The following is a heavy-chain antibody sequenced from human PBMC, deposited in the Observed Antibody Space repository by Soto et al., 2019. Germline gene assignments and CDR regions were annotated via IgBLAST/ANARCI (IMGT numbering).Heavy chain of an antibody. V-gene: IGHV5-10-1*01. CDR2: IDPSGSYT. CDR3: ARYCSSTRCYRDYYYVMDA. J-gene: IGHJ6*02. D-gene: IGHD2-2*02. CDR1: GYSFTSYW. Sequence: GESLKISCKGSGYSFTSYWISWVRQMPGKGLEWMGRIDPSGSYTNYSPSFQGHVTISADKSISTAYLQWRSLKASDTAMYYCARYCSSTRCYRDYYYVMDAWGQGTTLTVS.